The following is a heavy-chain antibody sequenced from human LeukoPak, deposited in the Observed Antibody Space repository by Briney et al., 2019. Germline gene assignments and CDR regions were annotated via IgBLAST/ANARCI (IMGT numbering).Heavy chain of an antibody. V-gene: IGHV4-59*01. J-gene: IGHJ6*02. Sequence: SETLSLTCTVSGGYIRSYYWSWIRQPPGEALEWIGYIYYSGSTKYNPSLKSRATISVDTSKNQFSLKLSSVTAADTAVYYCARTVTTGYYDYYGMDVWGQGTTVTVSS. D-gene: IGHD4-17*01. CDR3: ARTVTTGYYDYYGMDV. CDR2: IYYSGST. CDR1: GGYIRSYY.